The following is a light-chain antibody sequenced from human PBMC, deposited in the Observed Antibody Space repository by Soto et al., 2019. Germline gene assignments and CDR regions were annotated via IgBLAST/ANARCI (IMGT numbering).Light chain of an antibody. J-gene: IGKJ1*01. CDR2: DAS. V-gene: IGKV1-5*01. Sequence: DIQMTQSPSTLSASAGARVTISCRASQSISSWLAWYQQKPGKAPKILIDDASSLESGVPSRFSGSGAGTECTLTISSLQPEDCATYDGQQYNSYSEAFGQGTKVEIK. CDR3: QQYNSYSEA. CDR1: QSISSW.